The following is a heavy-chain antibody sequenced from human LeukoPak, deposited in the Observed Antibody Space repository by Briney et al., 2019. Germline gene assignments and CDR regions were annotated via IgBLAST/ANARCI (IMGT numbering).Heavy chain of an antibody. D-gene: IGHD1-26*01. V-gene: IGHV4-39*07. CDR2: IFYSGTT. J-gene: IGHJ4*02. Sequence: SETLSLTCTVSGGSISSSGYYWGWIRQPPGKGLEWIGSIFYSGTTYYNPSLKSRVTISVDTSKNQFSLNLSSVTAADTAVYYCASDYSGSYRIDYWGQGTLVTVSS. CDR3: ASDYSGSYRIDY. CDR1: GGSISSSGYY.